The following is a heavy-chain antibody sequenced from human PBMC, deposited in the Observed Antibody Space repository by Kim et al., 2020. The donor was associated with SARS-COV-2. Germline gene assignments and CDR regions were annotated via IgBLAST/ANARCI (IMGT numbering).Heavy chain of an antibody. D-gene: IGHD3-3*01. V-gene: IGHV3-21*01. Sequence: GGSLRLSCAASGFTFSSYSMNWVRQAPGKGLERVSSISSSSSYIYYADSVKGRFTISRDNAKNSLYLQMNSLRAEDTAVYYCARDRPTLELRILEWADDAFDIWGKGTMVTVSS. J-gene: IGHJ3*02. CDR3: ARDRPTLELRILEWADDAFDI. CDR1: GFTFSSYS. CDR2: ISSSSSYI.